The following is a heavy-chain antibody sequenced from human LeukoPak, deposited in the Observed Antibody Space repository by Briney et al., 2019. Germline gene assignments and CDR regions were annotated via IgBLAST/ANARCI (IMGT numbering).Heavy chain of an antibody. CDR2: IYTSGST. CDR1: GGSISSYY. J-gene: IGHJ4*02. CDR3: ASGVSYPGHQTSYDY. Sequence: SETLSLTCTVSGGSISSYYWSWIRQPAGKGLEWIGRIYTSGSTNYNPSLKSRVTMSVDTSKNQFSLKLSSVTAANTAVYYCASGVSYPGHQTSYDYWGQGTLVTVSS. D-gene: IGHD1-26*01. V-gene: IGHV4-4*07.